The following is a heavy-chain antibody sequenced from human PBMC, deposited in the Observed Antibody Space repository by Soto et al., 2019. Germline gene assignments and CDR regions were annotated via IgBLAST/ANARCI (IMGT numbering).Heavy chain of an antibody. J-gene: IGHJ4*02. CDR3: ARESEDLTSNFDY. CDR2: ISSTTNYI. Sequence: GGSLRLSCAASGFTFTRYSMNWVRQAPGKGLEWVSSISSTTNYIYYGDSMKGRFTISRDNAKNSLYLEMNSRRAEDTAGYYCARESEDLTSNFDYWGQGTLVTVSS. CDR1: GFTFTRYS. V-gene: IGHV3-21*06.